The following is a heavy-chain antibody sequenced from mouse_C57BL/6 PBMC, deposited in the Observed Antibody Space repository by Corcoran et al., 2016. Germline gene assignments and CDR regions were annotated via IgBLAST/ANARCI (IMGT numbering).Heavy chain of an antibody. CDR2: INPNNGGT. D-gene: IGHD2-3*01. V-gene: IGHV1-18*01. Sequence: EVQLQQSGPELVKPGASVKIPCKASGYTFTDYNMDWVKQSHGKSLEWIGDINPNNGGTSYNQKFKGKATLTVDKSSSTAYMELRSLTSEDSAVYYCARNDYWYFDVWGTGTTVTVSS. CDR3: ARNDYWYFDV. CDR1: GYTFTDYN. J-gene: IGHJ1*03.